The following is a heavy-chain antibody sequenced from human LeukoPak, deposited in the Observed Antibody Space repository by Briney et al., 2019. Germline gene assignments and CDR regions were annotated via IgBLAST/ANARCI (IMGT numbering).Heavy chain of an antibody. Sequence: SETLSLTCTVSGGSISSYYWSWIRQPAGKGLEWIGRIFIGGSTNYNPSLKSRVTMSLDTSKNQFSLKLNSVTAADTAVYYCARDLTTPNDYWGQGTLVTVSS. V-gene: IGHV4-4*07. CDR1: GGSISSYY. CDR2: IFIGGST. D-gene: IGHD3-3*01. J-gene: IGHJ4*02. CDR3: ARDLTTPNDY.